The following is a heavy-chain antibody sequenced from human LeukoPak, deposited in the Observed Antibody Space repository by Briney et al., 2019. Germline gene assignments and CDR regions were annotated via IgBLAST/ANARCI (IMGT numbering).Heavy chain of an antibody. V-gene: IGHV3-7*05. CDR3: ARDQRYCSSSSCPWEPFDY. J-gene: IGHJ4*02. Sequence: GGSLRLSCAAPGFTFSSYWMSWVRQAPGKGLEWVANIKQDGSEKYYVDSVKGRFTISRDNAENSLYLQMNSLRAEDTAVYYCARDQRYCSSSSCPWEPFDYWGQGTLVTVSS. CDR1: GFTFSSYW. D-gene: IGHD2-2*01. CDR2: IKQDGSEK.